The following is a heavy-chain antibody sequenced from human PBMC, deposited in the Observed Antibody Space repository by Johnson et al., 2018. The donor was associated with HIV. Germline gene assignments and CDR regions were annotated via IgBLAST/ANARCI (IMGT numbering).Heavy chain of an antibody. J-gene: IGHJ3*02. CDR3: ARDLGVDWSKGAFDM. V-gene: IGHV3-66*01. D-gene: IGHD3/OR15-3a*01. CDR2: IYSGGST. CDR1: GFTVSSNY. Sequence: VQLVESGGTVVQPGRSLRLSCAASGFTVSSNYMSWVRQAPGKGLEWVSVIYSGGSTYYADSVKGRFTISRDNSKNTLYLQMNSLRAEDTAVYYCARDLGVDWSKGAFDMWGQGTMVTVSS.